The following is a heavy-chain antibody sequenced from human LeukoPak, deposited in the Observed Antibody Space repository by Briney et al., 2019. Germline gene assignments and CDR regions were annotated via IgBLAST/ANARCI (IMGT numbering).Heavy chain of an antibody. CDR2: IKLDGSEK. Sequence: PGGSLRLSCVASGFTFGKYWMSWVRQAPGKGLEWVANIKLDGSEKNYVDSVKGRFTISRDNTKNSLYLQMNSLRAEDTAVFYCARVVCSSTSCYLSWFDPWGQGTLVTVSS. CDR1: GFTFGKYW. V-gene: IGHV3-7*03. J-gene: IGHJ5*02. CDR3: ARVVCSSTSCYLSWFDP. D-gene: IGHD2-2*01.